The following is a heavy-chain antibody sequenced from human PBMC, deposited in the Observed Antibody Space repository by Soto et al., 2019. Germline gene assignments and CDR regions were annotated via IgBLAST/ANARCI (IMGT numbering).Heavy chain of an antibody. CDR2: IDPSDSYT. CDR3: ASRTIVPPYYYYGMDV. V-gene: IGHV5-10-1*01. CDR1: GSSLTTYW. J-gene: IGHJ6*02. Sequence: GESLKISCKGSGSSLTTYWTSWVRQIPGKGLEWMGRIDPSDSYTNYSPSFQGHVTISADKSISTAYLQWSSLKASDTAMYYCASRTIVPPYYYYGMDVWGQGTTVTVSS. D-gene: IGHD3-3*01.